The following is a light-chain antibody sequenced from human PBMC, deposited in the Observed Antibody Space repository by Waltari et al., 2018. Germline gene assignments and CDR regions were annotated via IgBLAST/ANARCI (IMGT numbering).Light chain of an antibody. Sequence: ERVMTQSPATLSVSPGERVSLSCRASQSVSSNLAWYQHTAGQAPRLLIYGVSTRATGIPVRFSGIGSGTDFSLTISNLQSEDFAVYYCQQYNDWPRTFGQGTKVEIK. J-gene: IGKJ1*01. V-gene: IGKV3-15*01. CDR2: GVS. CDR1: QSVSSN. CDR3: QQYNDWPRT.